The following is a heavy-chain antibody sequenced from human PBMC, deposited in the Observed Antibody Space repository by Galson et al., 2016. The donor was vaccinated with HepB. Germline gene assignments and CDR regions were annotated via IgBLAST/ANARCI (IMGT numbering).Heavy chain of an antibody. Sequence: TLSLTCSVSATSVSSGEYYWTWIRQRPGQGLEWIGYIYHSGITYYNPSLKSRVDISVDTSENQFSLKLSSVTAADTAVYYCAGVIRGWYLDYWGQGTLVTVSA. CDR2: IYHSGIT. CDR1: ATSVSSGEYY. CDR3: AGVIRGWYLDY. D-gene: IGHD6-19*01. J-gene: IGHJ4*02. V-gene: IGHV4-30-4*08.